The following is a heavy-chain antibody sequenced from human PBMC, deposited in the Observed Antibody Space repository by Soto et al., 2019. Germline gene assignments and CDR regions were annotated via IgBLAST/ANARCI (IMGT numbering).Heavy chain of an antibody. V-gene: IGHV1-24*01. Sequence: VSCKVPEKTLNEITIDWLRQENGKGLEWMGRSAPEEGEPIYPQKFQGRVSMTEDPSTDTAYMELTSLRSEDTAVYFCAADRKIVGTIGAFDFWGQGTLVTGSS. CDR3: AADRKIVGTIGAFDF. D-gene: IGHD1-26*01. J-gene: IGHJ4*02. CDR1: EKTLNEIT. CDR2: SAPEEGEP.